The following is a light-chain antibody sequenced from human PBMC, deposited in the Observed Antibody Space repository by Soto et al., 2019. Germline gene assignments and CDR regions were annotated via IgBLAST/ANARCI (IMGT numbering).Light chain of an antibody. Sequence: NFMLTQPHSVSGSRGETVTISCTRSSGSIASNFVQWYQQRPGSAPRNVIYEDNYRPSGVPDRFSGSIDSSSNSASLTISGLRPEDEADYYCQSYDITYGVFGGGTQLTVL. CDR2: EDN. CDR3: QSYDITYGV. J-gene: IGLJ7*01. CDR1: SGSIASNF. V-gene: IGLV6-57*04.